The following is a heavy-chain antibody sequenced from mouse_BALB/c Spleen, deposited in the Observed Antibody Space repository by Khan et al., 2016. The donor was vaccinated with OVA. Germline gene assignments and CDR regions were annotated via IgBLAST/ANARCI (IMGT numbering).Heavy chain of an antibody. D-gene: IGHD2-14*01. Sequence: QVQLKQSGAELARPGASVKMSCKASGYTFTTYTIHWVKQRPEQGLEWIGYIIPSNDYTNYNQKFKDRATLTADKSSSTAYMQLSSLTSEDSAVYYCVREGAYYRSDGWFAYWGQGTLVTVSA. V-gene: IGHV1-4*01. CDR2: IIPSNDYT. CDR3: VREGAYYRSDGWFAY. J-gene: IGHJ3*01. CDR1: GYTFTTYT.